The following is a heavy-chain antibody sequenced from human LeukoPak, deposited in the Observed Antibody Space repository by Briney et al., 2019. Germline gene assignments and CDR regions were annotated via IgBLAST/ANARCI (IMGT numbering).Heavy chain of an antibody. CDR2: IYYSGST. D-gene: IGHD3-10*01. CDR1: GGSISSSSYY. Sequence: SETLSLTCTVSGGSISSSSYYWGWIRQPPGKGLEWIGSIYYSGSTYYNPSLKSRVTISVDTSKNQFSLKLSSVTAADTAVYYCASYYYGSGSSYYYYMDVWGKGTTVTVSS. V-gene: IGHV4-39*07. CDR3: ASYYYGSGSSYYYYMDV. J-gene: IGHJ6*03.